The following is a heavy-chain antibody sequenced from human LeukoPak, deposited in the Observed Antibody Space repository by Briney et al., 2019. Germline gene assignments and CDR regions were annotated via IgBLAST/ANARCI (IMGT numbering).Heavy chain of an antibody. D-gene: IGHD3-10*01. V-gene: IGHV4-4*02. CDR3: ARHHSGGWGVVTPDNWFDP. CDR2: IYYSGST. CDR1: GDSISSINW. Sequence: PSGTLSLTCAVSGDSISSINWWTWVRLSPEKGLEWIGSIYYSGSTYYNPSLKSRVTISVDTSKNQFSLKLSSVTAADTAVYYCARHHSGGWGVVTPDNWFDPWGQGTLVTVSS. J-gene: IGHJ5*02.